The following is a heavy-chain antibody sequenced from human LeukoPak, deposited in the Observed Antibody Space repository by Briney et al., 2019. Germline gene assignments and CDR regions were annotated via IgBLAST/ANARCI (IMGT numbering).Heavy chain of an antibody. Sequence: GGSLRLSCAASGFTFSSYSMNWVRQAPGKGLEWVSYISGSSSYIYYADSVKGRFTISRDNAKNSLYLQMNSLRAEDTAVYYCAELGITMIGGVWGKGTTVTISS. J-gene: IGHJ6*04. CDR1: GFTFSSYS. CDR2: ISGSSSYI. D-gene: IGHD3-10*02. CDR3: AELGITMIGGV. V-gene: IGHV3-21*01.